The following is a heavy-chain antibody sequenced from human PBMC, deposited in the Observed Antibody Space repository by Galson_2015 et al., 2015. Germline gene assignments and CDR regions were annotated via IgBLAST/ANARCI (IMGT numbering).Heavy chain of an antibody. D-gene: IGHD4-11*01. CDR2: ISSSGSTI. V-gene: IGHV3-11*01. J-gene: IGHJ6*03. Sequence: SLRLSCAASGFTFSDYYMSWIRQAPGKGLEWVSYISSSGSTIYYADSVKGRFTISRDNAKNSLYLQMNSLRAEDTAVYYCARGGHYSSYVEFDYYYYYMDVWGKGTTVTVSS. CDR1: GFTFSDYY. CDR3: ARGGHYSSYVEFDYYYYYMDV.